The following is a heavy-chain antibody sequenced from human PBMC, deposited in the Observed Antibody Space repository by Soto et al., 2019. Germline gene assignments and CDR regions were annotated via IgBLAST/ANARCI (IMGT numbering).Heavy chain of an antibody. D-gene: IGHD4-17*01. CDR1: GGSISSGGYY. Sequence: PSETLSLTCTVSGGSISSGGYYWSWIRQHPGKGLEWIGYIYYSGSTYYNPSLKSRVTISVDMSKNQFSLKLSSVTAADTAVYYCARSYGDRRTRHFDYWGQGTLVTVSS. V-gene: IGHV4-31*03. CDR3: ARSYGDRRTRHFDY. CDR2: IYYSGST. J-gene: IGHJ4*02.